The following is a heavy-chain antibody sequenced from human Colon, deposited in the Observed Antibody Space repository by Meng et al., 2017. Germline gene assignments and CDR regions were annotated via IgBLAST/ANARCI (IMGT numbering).Heavy chain of an antibody. D-gene: IGHD5-12*01. V-gene: IGHV4-61*01. CDR2: IYYSGST. Sequence: GHLQGSGPGLIRPSETLSLTCTVPGGSVISNSYYWSWIRQPPGKGLEWIGFIYYSGSTNYNPSLKSRVTISVDTSKNQFSLKVSSVTAADTAVYYCARDSGYDKNWFDPWGQGTLVTVSS. CDR1: GGSVISNSYY. CDR3: ARDSGYDKNWFDP. J-gene: IGHJ5*02.